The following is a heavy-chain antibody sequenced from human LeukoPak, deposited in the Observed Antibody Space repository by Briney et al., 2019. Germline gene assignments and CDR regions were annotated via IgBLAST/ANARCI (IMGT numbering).Heavy chain of an antibody. V-gene: IGHV4-39*01. J-gene: IGHJ3*02. D-gene: IGHD2-15*01. Sequence: SETLSLTCTVSGGSISSSSYYWGWIRQPPGKGLEWIGSIYYSGSTYYNPSLKSRVTISVDTSKNQFSLKLSSVTAADTAVYYCARPLVYCSGGSCSQAFDIWGQGTMVTVSS. CDR2: IYYSGST. CDR3: ARPLVYCSGGSCSQAFDI. CDR1: GGSISSSSYY.